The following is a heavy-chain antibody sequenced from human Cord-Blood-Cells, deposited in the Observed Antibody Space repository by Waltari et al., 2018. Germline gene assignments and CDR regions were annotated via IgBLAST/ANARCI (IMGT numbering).Heavy chain of an antibody. Sequence: QVQLQQWGAGLLKPSETLSLTCADYGGSFSGYYWSWIRQPPRKGLEWIGEINHSGSTNYNPSLKSRVTISVDTSKNQFSLKLSSVTAADTAVYYCARLPSPRDYYGSGSPNWFDPWGQGTLVTVSS. CDR3: ARLPSPRDYYGSGSPNWFDP. CDR1: GGSFSGYY. CDR2: INHSGST. V-gene: IGHV4-34*01. J-gene: IGHJ5*02. D-gene: IGHD3-10*01.